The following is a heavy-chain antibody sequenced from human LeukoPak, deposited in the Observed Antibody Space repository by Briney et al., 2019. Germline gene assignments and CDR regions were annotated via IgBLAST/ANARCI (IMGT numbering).Heavy chain of an antibody. CDR3: ARDAGDYSNYVGWFDP. CDR2: ISYDGSNK. Sequence: GGSLRLSCAASGFTFSSYAMHWVRQAPGKGLEWVAVISYDGSNKYYADSVKGRFTISRDNSKNTLYLQMNSLRAEDTAVYYCARDAGDYSNYVGWFDPWGQGTLVTVSS. D-gene: IGHD4-11*01. CDR1: GFTFSSYA. V-gene: IGHV3-30*04. J-gene: IGHJ5*02.